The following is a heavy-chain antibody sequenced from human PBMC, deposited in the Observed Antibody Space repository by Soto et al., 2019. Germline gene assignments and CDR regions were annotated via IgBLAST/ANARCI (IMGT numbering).Heavy chain of an antibody. CDR3: ARSTHFYGRGHFYYYYMDV. J-gene: IGHJ6*03. CDR2: IYYSGST. CDR1: GGSISRGGYY. D-gene: IGHD3-3*02. V-gene: IGHV4-31*03. Sequence: SETLSLTCTVSGGSISRGGYYWSWIRQQPGKGLEWIGYIYYSGSTYYNPSLKSRVTISVDTSKNQFSLKLSSVTAADTAVYYCARSTHFYGRGHFYYYYMDVWGKGTTVTVSS.